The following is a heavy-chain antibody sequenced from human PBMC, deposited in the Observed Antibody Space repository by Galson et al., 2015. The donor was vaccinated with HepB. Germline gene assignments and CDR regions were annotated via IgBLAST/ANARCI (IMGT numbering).Heavy chain of an antibody. D-gene: IGHD2-2*01. CDR1: GITFSSYS. CDR2: ISSSSSYI. Sequence: SLRLSCAASGITFSSYSMNWVRQAPGKGLEWVSSISSSSSYIYYANSVKGRFTISRDNAKNSLYLQMNSLRAEDTAVYYCAKIGGKYHLLPYYMDVWGKGTTVTVSS. V-gene: IGHV3-21*04. J-gene: IGHJ6*03. CDR3: AKIGGKYHLLPYYMDV.